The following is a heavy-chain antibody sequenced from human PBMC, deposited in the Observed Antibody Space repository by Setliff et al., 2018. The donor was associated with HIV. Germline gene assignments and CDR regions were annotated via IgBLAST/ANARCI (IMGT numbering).Heavy chain of an antibody. CDR2: IYYSGST. J-gene: IGHJ4*01. Sequence: SETLSLTCTVSGGSISSGGYYWSWIRQHPGKGLEWIGYIYYSGSTYYNPSLKSRVTISVDTSKNQFSLKLSSVTAADTAVYYCARAPARANGVFDFWGQGSLVTVSS. CDR3: ARAPARANGVFDF. D-gene: IGHD2-8*01. CDR1: GGSISSGGYY. V-gene: IGHV4-31*03.